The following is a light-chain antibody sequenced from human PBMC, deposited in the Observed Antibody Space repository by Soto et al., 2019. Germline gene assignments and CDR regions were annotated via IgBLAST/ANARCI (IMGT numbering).Light chain of an antibody. J-gene: IGKJ1*01. CDR1: QTVSSK. V-gene: IGKV3-11*01. CDR2: DTS. Sequence: EIVLTQSPATLSSSPGERATLSCRASQTVSSKLAWYQHKPGQAPRLLIYDTSNRATGIPARFSGSGSGTDFTLTISSLEPEDFAVYYCHQRKSRPRTLGQGTKVDIK. CDR3: HQRKSRPRT.